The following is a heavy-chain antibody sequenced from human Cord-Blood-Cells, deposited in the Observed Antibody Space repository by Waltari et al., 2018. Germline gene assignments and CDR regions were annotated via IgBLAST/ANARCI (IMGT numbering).Heavy chain of an antibody. CDR1: GGSFSGYY. J-gene: IGHJ4*02. CDR3: ARTVCSSTSCYYFDY. D-gene: IGHD2-2*01. V-gene: IGHV4-34*01. Sequence: QVQLQQWGAGLLKPSETLSLTCAVYGGSFSGYYWSWIRQPPGKGLEWIGEINHSRSTNYNPSLQSRGTISVDTSKNQFSRTLSSVTAADTAVYYCARTVCSSTSCYYFDYWGQGTLVTVSS. CDR2: INHSRST.